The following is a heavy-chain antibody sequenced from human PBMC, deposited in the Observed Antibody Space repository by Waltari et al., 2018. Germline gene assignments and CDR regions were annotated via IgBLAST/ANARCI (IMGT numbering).Heavy chain of an antibody. V-gene: IGHV1-69*01. CDR3: AKNGDIMLRATTFRDAFDI. Sequence: QLQLVQSGAEMKKPGSSGKVSCRASGGPFSPYVVSWVRQAPGQGLGCMGGIIPVFGPPTYAQKFQGRVTFTADEATSTVYMELSSLRSEDTAIYYCAKNGDIMLRATTFRDAFDIWGQGTMVTVSS. J-gene: IGHJ3*02. CDR2: IIPVFGPP. D-gene: IGHD1-26*01. CDR1: GGPFSPYV.